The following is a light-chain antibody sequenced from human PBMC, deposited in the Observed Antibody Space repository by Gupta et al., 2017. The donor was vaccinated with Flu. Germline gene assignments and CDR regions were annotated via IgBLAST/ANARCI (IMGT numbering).Light chain of an antibody. V-gene: IGLV1-40*01. Sequence: QSVLTQPPSVSGAPGQRVTISCSGRSSNIGATYDVNWYQHLPGTAPKLLTDVNSNRPSGIPDRFSGSKSGTSTSLAITVLQAEDEADYYCQSYDSSISAWVFGGGTRLTVL. CDR3: QSYDSSISAWV. CDR2: VNS. J-gene: IGLJ3*02. CDR1: SSNIGATYD.